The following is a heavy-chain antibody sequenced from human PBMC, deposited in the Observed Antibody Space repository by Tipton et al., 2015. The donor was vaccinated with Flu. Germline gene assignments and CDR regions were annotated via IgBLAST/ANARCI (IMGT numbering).Heavy chain of an antibody. V-gene: IGHV4-59*01. Sequence: TLSLTCTVSGGSISGYYWSWIRQPPGKGLEWIGYIYYSGSTDYNPSLKSRVTISVDTSRNKFSLKMISVTGADTAVYYCARDRGKAPTLPRGWFDPWAREPWSPSPQ. CDR1: GGSISGYY. J-gene: IGHJ5*02. D-gene: IGHD3-10*01. CDR2: IYYSGST. CDR3: ARDRGKAPTLPRGWFDP.